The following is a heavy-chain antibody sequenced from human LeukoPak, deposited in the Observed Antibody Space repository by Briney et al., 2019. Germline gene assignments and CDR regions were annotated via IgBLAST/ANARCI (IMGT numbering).Heavy chain of an antibody. V-gene: IGHV4-4*07. J-gene: IGHJ5*02. CDR1: GGSISSYY. CDR3: ARGDGYNSNWFDP. Sequence: SGTLSLTCTVSGGSISSYYWSWIRQPAGKGLEWIGRFYTSGSTKYNPSLKSRVTMSEDTSKNQFSLKLSSVTAADTAVYYCARGDGYNSNWFDPWGQGTLVTVSS. D-gene: IGHD5-24*01. CDR2: FYTSGST.